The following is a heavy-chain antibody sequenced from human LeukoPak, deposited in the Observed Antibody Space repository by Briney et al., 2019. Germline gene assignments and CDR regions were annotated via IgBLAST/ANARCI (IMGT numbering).Heavy chain of an antibody. CDR1: GGSISSSSYY. Sequence: PSETLSLTCTVSGGSISSSSYYWGWIRQPPGKGLEWIGSIYYSGSTYYNPSLKSRVTISVDTSKNQFSLKLSSVTAADTAVYYCARHPRGLRGPFDYWGQGTLVTVSS. CDR3: ARHPRGLRGPFDY. D-gene: IGHD4-17*01. J-gene: IGHJ4*02. V-gene: IGHV4-39*01. CDR2: IYYSGST.